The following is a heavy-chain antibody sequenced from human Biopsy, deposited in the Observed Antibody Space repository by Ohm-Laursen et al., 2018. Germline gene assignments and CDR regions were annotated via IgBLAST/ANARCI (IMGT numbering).Heavy chain of an antibody. CDR2: INHSGST. Sequence: SETLSLTCTVSGGSISSYYWNWIRQPPGKGLEWIGEINHSGSTKYNPSFESRVTISVDTSKNQFSLNLFSVTAADAARYFCARGEYYAYWSGARKLNYFDYWGQGTLVIVSS. J-gene: IGHJ4*02. CDR1: GGSISSYY. CDR3: ARGEYYAYWSGARKLNYFDY. D-gene: IGHD3-3*01. V-gene: IGHV4-34*01.